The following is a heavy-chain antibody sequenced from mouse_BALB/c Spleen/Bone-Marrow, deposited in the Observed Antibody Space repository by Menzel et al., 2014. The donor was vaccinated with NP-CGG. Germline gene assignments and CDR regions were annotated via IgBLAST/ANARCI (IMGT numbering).Heavy chain of an antibody. V-gene: IGHV1-12*01. D-gene: IGHD1-1*01. CDR3: ARVRGGGMDY. J-gene: IGHJ4*01. Sequence: VQLQQSGAELVKPGASVKMSCKASGYTFTSYNMHWVKQTPGQGLEWIGAIYPGNGDTSYNQKFKGKATLTADKSSSTAYMQLSSLTSEDSAVYYCARVRGGGMDYWGQGTSVTVSS. CDR1: GYTFTSYN. CDR2: IYPGNGDT.